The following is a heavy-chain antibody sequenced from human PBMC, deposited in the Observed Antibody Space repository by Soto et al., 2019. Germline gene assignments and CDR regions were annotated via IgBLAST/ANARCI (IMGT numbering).Heavy chain of an antibody. CDR1: GFTFSRHT. J-gene: IGHJ5*02. D-gene: IGHD3-22*01. CDR2: ISDDGST. Sequence: TGGSLRLSCAASGFTFSRHTMHWVRQAPGKGLEWVAAISDDGSTYYADSVKGRFTISRDNSENTLYLQLNSLRAEDTAVYYCAKDLPDSSGYSGLHGWFGPWGQGTLGNVSS. V-gene: IGHV3-30-3*01. CDR3: AKDLPDSSGYSGLHGWFGP.